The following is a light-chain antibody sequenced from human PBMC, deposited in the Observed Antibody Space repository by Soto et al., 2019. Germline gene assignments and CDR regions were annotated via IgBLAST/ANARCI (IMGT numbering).Light chain of an antibody. Sequence: SYVVTQPPSVSVAPGQTARITCGGNNIGTKSVHWYQQKPGQAPVLVVYDDSGRPSGIPERFSGSNSGNTATLTISRVEAGDEADYYCQVWDTNTDRVVFGGGTKLTVL. CDR3: QVWDTNTDRVV. V-gene: IGLV3-21*02. CDR2: DDS. CDR1: NIGTKS. J-gene: IGLJ2*01.